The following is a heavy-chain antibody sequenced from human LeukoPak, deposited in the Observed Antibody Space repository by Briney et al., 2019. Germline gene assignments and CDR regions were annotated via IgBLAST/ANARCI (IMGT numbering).Heavy chain of an antibody. J-gene: IGHJ4*02. V-gene: IGHV4-4*07. Sequence: PSETLSLTCTVSGGSISSYYWSWIRQPAGKGLEWIGRIYTSGSTNYNPSLKSRVTMSVDTSKNQFSLKLSSVTAADTAVYYCARDTDYYGSGIHFDYWGQGTLVTVSS. CDR3: ARDTDYYGSGIHFDY. CDR1: GGSISSYY. CDR2: IYTSGST. D-gene: IGHD3-10*01.